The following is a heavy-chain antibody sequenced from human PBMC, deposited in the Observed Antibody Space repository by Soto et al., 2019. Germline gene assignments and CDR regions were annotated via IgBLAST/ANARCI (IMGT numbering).Heavy chain of an antibody. V-gene: IGHV3-7*01. CDR2: IKQDGSEK. J-gene: IGHJ6*02. D-gene: IGHD3-16*01. CDR3: ASLGRHG. Sequence: PGGSLRLSCAAPGFTFSDSWMDWVRQAPGKGPEWVANIKQDGSEKNYVDSVKGRFTISRDNAKNSLYLQMSSLRAEDTAVYYCASLGRHGWGQGTTVTVSS. CDR1: GFTFSDSW.